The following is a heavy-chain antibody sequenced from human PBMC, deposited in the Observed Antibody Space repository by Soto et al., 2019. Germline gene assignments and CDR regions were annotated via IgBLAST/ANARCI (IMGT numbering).Heavy chain of an antibody. CDR1: GFTFSSYD. Sequence: EVQLLESGGGWVQPGGSLRLSCAASGFTFSSYDMSWVRPAPGKGLEWVSAISGSGGSAFYADSVKGRFTISRDNSKNTLYVQMNSLRSEDTAIYYCAKEDDLWTNGHFNIWGQGTLVTVSS. D-gene: IGHD3-3*01. CDR3: AKEDDLWTNGHFNI. V-gene: IGHV3-23*01. CDR2: ISGSGGSA. J-gene: IGHJ3*02.